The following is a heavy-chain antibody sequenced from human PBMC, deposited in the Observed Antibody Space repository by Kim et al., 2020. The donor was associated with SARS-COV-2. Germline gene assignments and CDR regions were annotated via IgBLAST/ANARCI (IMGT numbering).Heavy chain of an antibody. J-gene: IGHJ4*02. CDR3: SRGSSHALVY. CDR1: AFTFNNYW. Sequence: GGSLRLSCAASAFTFNNYWMHWVRQAPGKGLEWVANIEEDGSDKNYVYSVKGRFSVSRDNAQNSLFLQMDTLRVEDTAVYYCSRGSSHALVYWGQGTLVTVSS. D-gene: IGHD2-15*01. CDR2: IEEDGSDK. V-gene: IGHV3-7*03.